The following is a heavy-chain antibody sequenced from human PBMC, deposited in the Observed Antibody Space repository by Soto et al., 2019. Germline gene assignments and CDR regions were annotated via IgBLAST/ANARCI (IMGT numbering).Heavy chain of an antibody. CDR1: GYIFSDYG. J-gene: IGHJ4*02. CDR3: AKRTSGTTWGESDY. D-gene: IGHD4-17*01. V-gene: IGHV1-18*04. CDR2: ISGYSGNA. Sequence: QVQVMQSGAEVKKPGASVKVSCKTSGYIFSDYGINWVRQAHGQGLEWLRGISGYSGNANLAQKFQGRFTMTTDKSTRTAYMELRRLRSDDTAVYYCAKRTSGTTWGESDYWGQGTLVTFSS.